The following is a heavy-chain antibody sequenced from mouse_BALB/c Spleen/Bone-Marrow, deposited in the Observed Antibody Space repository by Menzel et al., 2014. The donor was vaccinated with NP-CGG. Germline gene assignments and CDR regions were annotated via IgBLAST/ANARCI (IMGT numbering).Heavy chain of an antibody. J-gene: IGHJ1*01. CDR1: DYTFTSYR. CDR2: IYPGNSDT. CDR3: TLAYFGQGDWFFDV. Sequence: VQLQQSGTVLARPGASVKMSCKASDYTFTSYRMHWLKQRPGQGLEWIGAIYPGNSDTSYNQKFKGKAELTAVTSTSTAYMDLSSLKNEDSAVYYCTLAYFGQGDWFFDVWGAGTTVTVSS. V-gene: IGHV1-5*01. D-gene: IGHD2-10*01.